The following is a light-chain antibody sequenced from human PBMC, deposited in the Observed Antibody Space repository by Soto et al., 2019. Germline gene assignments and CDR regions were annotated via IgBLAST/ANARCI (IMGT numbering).Light chain of an antibody. CDR2: GAS. J-gene: IGKJ4*01. CDR3: QQYDNWPPLT. Sequence: EIVMTQSPATLSVSPGERVTLSCRASQRVGSNLAWYQQKPGQAPRLLIYGASTRATGIPARFSGSGSGTEFTLTISSLQSEDLAVYFCQQYDNWPPLTFGGGTKVEIK. V-gene: IGKV3-15*01. CDR1: QRVGSN.